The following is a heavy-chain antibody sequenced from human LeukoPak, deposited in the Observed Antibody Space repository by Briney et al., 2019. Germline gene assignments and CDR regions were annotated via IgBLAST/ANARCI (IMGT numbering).Heavy chain of an antibody. CDR1: GFTFSSYA. J-gene: IGHJ5*02. D-gene: IGHD4-17*01. Sequence: PGRSLRLSCAASGFTFSSYAMHWVRQAPGKGLEWVAVISYDGSNKHYADSVKGRFPISRDNSKNTLYLQMNSLRAEDTAVYYCARGSWRFDYGDSGFDPWGQGTLVTVSS. V-gene: IGHV3-30*04. CDR3: ARGSWRFDYGDSGFDP. CDR2: ISYDGSNK.